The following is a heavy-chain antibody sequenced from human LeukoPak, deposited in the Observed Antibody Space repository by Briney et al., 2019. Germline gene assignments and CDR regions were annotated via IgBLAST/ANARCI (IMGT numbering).Heavy chain of an antibody. CDR1: GGSISSYF. D-gene: IGHD3-22*01. J-gene: IGHJ6*02. V-gene: IGHV4-4*07. CDR3: ARAAAFYYDSSGYYTSPHYYGMDV. Sequence: PSETLSLTCTVSGGSISSYFWSWIRQPAGKGLEWIGRIYPSGSTNYSPSLKSRVTISVDTSKNQFSLKLSSVTAADTAVYYCARAAAFYYDSSGYYTSPHYYGMDVWGQGTTVAVSS. CDR2: IYPSGST.